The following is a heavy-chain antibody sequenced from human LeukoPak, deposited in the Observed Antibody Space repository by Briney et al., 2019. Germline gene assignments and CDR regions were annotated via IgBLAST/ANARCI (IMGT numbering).Heavy chain of an antibody. CDR3: ASFFLGSWYFDL. D-gene: IGHD7-27*01. CDR2: INSDGSST. J-gene: IGHJ2*01. V-gene: IGHV3-74*01. Sequence: PGGSLRLSCAASGFTFSSYWMHWVRQAPGKGLVWVSRINSDGSSTSCADSVKGRFTISRDNAKNTLYLEMNSLRAEDTAVYYCASFFLGSWYFDLWGRGTLVTVSS. CDR1: GFTFSSYW.